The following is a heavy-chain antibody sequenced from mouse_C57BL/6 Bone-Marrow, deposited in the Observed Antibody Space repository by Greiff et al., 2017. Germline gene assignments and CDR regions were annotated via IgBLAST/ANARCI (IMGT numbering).Heavy chain of an antibody. V-gene: IGHV1-55*01. CDR2: IYPGSGST. J-gene: IGHJ4*01. CDR1: GYTFTSYW. D-gene: IGHD3-3*01. Sequence: QVQLQQPGAELVKPGASVKMSCKASGYTFTSYWITWVKQRPGQGLEWIGDIYPGSGSTNYNEKFKSKATLTVDTSSSTAYMQLSSLTSEDSAVYYCARSGVLGRNYYAMDYWGQGTSVTVSS. CDR3: ARSGVLGRNYYAMDY.